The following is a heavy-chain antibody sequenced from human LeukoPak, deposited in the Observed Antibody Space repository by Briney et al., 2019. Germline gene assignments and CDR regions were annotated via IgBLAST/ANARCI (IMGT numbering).Heavy chain of an antibody. D-gene: IGHD6-13*01. V-gene: IGHV3-21*01. CDR3: ASGRAAAGTYVSDI. CDR2: ISSSGSYI. CDR1: GFTVSSNY. J-gene: IGHJ3*02. Sequence: GGSLRLSCAASGFTVSSNYMSWVRQAPGKGLEWVSSISSSGSYIYYADSVKGRFIISRDNAKNSLYLQMNSLRAEDTAVYYCASGRAAAGTYVSDIWGQGTMVTVSS.